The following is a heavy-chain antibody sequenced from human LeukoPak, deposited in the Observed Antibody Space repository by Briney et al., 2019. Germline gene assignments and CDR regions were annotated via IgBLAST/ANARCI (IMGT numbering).Heavy chain of an antibody. CDR1: GGSFSGYY. D-gene: IGHD3-9*01. J-gene: IGHJ6*03. V-gene: IGHV4-34*01. Sequence: SETLSLTCAVYGGSFSGYYWSWIRQPPGKGLEWIGEINHSGSTNYNPSLKSRVTISVDTSKNQFSLKLSSVTAADTAVYYCARARYVGYYYYYMDVWGKGTTVTVSS. CDR3: ARARYVGYYYYYMDV. CDR2: INHSGST.